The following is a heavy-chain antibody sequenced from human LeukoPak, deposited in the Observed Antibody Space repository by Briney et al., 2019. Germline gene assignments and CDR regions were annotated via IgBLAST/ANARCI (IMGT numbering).Heavy chain of an antibody. CDR2: ISRNGGRS. V-gene: IGHV3-64*01. J-gene: IGHJ5*02. D-gene: IGHD6-13*01. Sequence: GESLRLSCAASGFTFSSYSMHWVRQAPGKGLEFVSAISRNGGRSYYANSVKGRFTISRDNSKNTLYLQMGSLRAEDTALYYCAKDGGSWSNWFDPWGQGTLVTVSS. CDR1: GFTFSSYS. CDR3: AKDGGSWSNWFDP.